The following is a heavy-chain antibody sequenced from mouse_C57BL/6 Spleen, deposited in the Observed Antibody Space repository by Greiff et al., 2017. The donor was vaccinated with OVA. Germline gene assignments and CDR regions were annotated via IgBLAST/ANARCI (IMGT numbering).Heavy chain of an antibody. J-gene: IGHJ4*01. V-gene: IGHV5-12*01. CDR2: ISNGGGST. D-gene: IGHD1-1*01. CDR3: ARQGTTVVANAMDY. CDR1: GFTFSDYY. Sequence: EVQVVESGGGLVQPGGSLKLSCAASGFTFSDYYMYWVRQTPEKRLEWVAYISNGGGSTYYPDTVKGRFTISRDNAKNTLYLQMSRLKSEDTAMYYCARQGTTVVANAMDYWGQGTSVTVSS.